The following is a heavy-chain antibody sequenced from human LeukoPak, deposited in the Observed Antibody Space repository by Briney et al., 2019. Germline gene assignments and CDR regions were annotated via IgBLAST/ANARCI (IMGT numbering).Heavy chain of an antibody. CDR1: GFTFSYYS. CDR3: ARDRVGDY. V-gene: IGHV3-48*04. D-gene: IGHD3-3*01. J-gene: IGHJ4*02. Sequence: PGGSLRLSCAASGFTFSYYSMNWVRQAPGKGLKWVSYISSSSSTIYYADSVRGRFTISRDNAKNPLYLQMNSLRAEDTAVYYCARDRVGDYWGQGTLVTVSS. CDR2: ISSSSSTI.